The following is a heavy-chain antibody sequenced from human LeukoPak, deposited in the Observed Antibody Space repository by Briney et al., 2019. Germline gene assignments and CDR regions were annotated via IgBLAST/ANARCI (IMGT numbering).Heavy chain of an antibody. CDR3: AKGAERVIAARHEPYFQH. D-gene: IGHD6-6*01. J-gene: IGHJ1*01. CDR2: ISGSGGST. V-gene: IGHV3-23*01. CDR1: GFTVSSNY. Sequence: PGGSLRLSCAASGFTVSSNYMSWVRQAPGKGLEWVSAISGSGGSTYYADSVKGRFTISRDNSKNTLYLQMNSLRAEDTAVYYCAKGAERVIAARHEPYFQHWGQGTLVTVSS.